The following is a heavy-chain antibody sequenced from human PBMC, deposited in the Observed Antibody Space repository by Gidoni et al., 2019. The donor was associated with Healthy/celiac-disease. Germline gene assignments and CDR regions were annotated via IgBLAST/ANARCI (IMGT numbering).Heavy chain of an antibody. Sequence: QVQLVESGGGVVQPGRSLRLPCAASGFTFSSYGMHWVRQAPGKGLEWVAVIWYDGSNKYYADSVKGRFTISRDNSKNTLYLQMNSLRAEDTAVYYCARDATYCSGGSCYSDRLDYWGQGTLVTVSS. CDR1: GFTFSSYG. CDR3: ARDATYCSGGSCYSDRLDY. D-gene: IGHD2-15*01. J-gene: IGHJ4*02. V-gene: IGHV3-33*01. CDR2: IWYDGSNK.